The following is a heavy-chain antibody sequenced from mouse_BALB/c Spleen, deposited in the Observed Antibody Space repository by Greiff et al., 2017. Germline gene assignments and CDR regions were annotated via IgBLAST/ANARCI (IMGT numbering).Heavy chain of an antibody. CDR2: IDPETGGT. V-gene: IGHV1-15*01. Sequence: QVQLQQSGAELVRPGASVTLSCKASGYTFTDYEMHWVKQTPVHGLEWIGAIDPETGGTAYNQKFKGKATLTADKSSSTAYMELRSLTSEDSAVYYCTRWGLRGYWGQGTTLTVSS. J-gene: IGHJ2*01. CDR3: TRWGLRGY. CDR1: GYTFTDYE. D-gene: IGHD2-4*01.